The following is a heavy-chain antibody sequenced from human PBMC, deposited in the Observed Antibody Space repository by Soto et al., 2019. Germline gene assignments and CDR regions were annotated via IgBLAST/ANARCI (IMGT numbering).Heavy chain of an antibody. Sequence: QLQLQESGPGLVKPSETLSLTCTVSGGSISSSSYYWGWIRQPPGKGLEWIGSIYYSGSTYYHPSLKSRVTISVDTSKNRFCLKLSSVTAADTAVYYCARHYLVPLGTYYYYMDVWGKGTTVTVSS. CDR3: ARHYLVPLGTYYYYMDV. J-gene: IGHJ6*03. D-gene: IGHD2-8*02. V-gene: IGHV4-39*01. CDR1: GGSISSSSYY. CDR2: IYYSGST.